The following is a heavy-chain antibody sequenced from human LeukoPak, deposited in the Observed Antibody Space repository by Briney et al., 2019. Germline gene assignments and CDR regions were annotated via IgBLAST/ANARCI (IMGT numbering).Heavy chain of an antibody. CDR3: AAVVVVAAMEKSNWLDP. CDR1: GYSISSGYY. J-gene: IGHJ5*02. V-gene: IGHV4-38-2*02. Sequence: SETLSLTCTVSGYSISSGYYWGWIRQPPGKGLEWIGSIYHSGSTYYNPSLKSRVTISVDTSKNQFSLKLSSLTAADTAVYYCAAVVVVAAMEKSNWLDPWGQGTLVTVSS. D-gene: IGHD2-15*01. CDR2: IYHSGST.